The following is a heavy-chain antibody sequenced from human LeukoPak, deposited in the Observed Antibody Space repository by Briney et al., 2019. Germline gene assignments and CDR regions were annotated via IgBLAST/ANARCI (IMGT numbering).Heavy chain of an antibody. J-gene: IGHJ4*02. D-gene: IGHD5-18*01. CDR1: GGSISSYY. CDR2: IYYSGST. Sequence: SETLSLTCTVSGGSISSYYWSWIRQPPGKGLEWIGYIYYSGSTNYNPSLKSRVTISVDTSKNQFSLKLSSVTAADTAVYYCAKEFKGELWSQRYFDYWGQGTLVTVSS. V-gene: IGHV4-59*01. CDR3: AKEFKGELWSQRYFDY.